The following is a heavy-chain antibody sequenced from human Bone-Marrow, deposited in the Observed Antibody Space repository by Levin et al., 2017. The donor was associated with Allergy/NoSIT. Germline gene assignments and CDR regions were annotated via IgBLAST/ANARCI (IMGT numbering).Heavy chain of an antibody. J-gene: IGHJ6*02. D-gene: IGHD2/OR15-2a*01. Sequence: SQTLSLPCTVSGGSISSSYWSWIRQPPGKGLEWIGYIYYSGSTNYNPSLKSRVTISVDTSKNQFSLKLSSVTAADTAVYYCARSSMAYYCYGMDVWGQGTTVTVSS. CDR3: ARSSMAYYCYGMDV. V-gene: IGHV4-59*01. CDR1: GGSISSSY. CDR2: IYYSGST.